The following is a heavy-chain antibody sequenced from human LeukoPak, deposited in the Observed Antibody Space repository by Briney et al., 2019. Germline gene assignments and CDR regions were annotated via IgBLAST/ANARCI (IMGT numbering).Heavy chain of an antibody. V-gene: IGHV1-46*01. D-gene: IGHD4-17*01. Sequence: ASVKVSCKATGYTFTSYYMHWVRQAPGQGLEWMGIINPSGGSTSYAQKFQGRVTMTRDTSTSTVYMKLSSLRSEDTAVYYCARGGYYGDPRGWFLYWGQGTLVNVSS. J-gene: IGHJ4*02. CDR2: INPSGGST. CDR1: GYTFTSYY. CDR3: ARGGYYGDPRGWFLY.